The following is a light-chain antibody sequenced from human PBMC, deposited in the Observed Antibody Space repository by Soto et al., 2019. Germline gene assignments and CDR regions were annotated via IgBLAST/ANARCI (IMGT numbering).Light chain of an antibody. CDR3: QHRANWPVFT. CDR2: DAS. Sequence: EIVLTQSPATLSLSPGEGATLSCRASQRISNSLAWYQQKPGQAPRLLIYDASNRAAGIPARFSGSGSGTDFTLTISSLEPEDFAVYYCQHRANWPVFTFGPGTKVDIK. CDR1: QRISNS. V-gene: IGKV3-11*01. J-gene: IGKJ3*01.